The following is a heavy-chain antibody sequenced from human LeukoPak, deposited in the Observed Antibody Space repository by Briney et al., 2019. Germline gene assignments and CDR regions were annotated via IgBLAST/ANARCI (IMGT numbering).Heavy chain of an antibody. V-gene: IGHV4-39*07. Sequence: SETLSLTCTVSGASINTNDFYWAWIRQPPGKGLEWLGTIHSLGQIYSNPSLKTRLSISVDMSKNEFSLRLNSVTAAETAVYFCTSLLGYCSGGSCPQRGYYYYYGMDVWGQGTTVTVSS. J-gene: IGHJ6*02. D-gene: IGHD2-15*01. CDR3: TSLLGYCSGGSCPQRGYYYYYGMDV. CDR1: GASINTNDFY. CDR2: IHSLGQI.